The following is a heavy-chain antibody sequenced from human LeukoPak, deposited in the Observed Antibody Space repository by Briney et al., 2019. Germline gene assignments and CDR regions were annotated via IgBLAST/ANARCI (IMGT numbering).Heavy chain of an antibody. V-gene: IGHV3-21*01. CDR1: GFTFSSYS. Sequence: GGSLRLSCAASGFTFSSYSMNWARQAPGKGLEWVSSISSSSSYIYYADSVKGRFTISRDNAKNSLYLQMNSLRAEDTAVYYCARPVRGVNYYGMDVWGKGTTVTVSS. J-gene: IGHJ6*04. CDR2: ISSSSSYI. CDR3: ARPVRGVNYYGMDV. D-gene: IGHD3-10*01.